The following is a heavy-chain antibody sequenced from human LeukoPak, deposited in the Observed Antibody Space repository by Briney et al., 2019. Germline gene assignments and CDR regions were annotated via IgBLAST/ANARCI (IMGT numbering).Heavy chain of an antibody. Sequence: GGSLRLSCTASGFIFSNAWMSWVRQAPGKGLEWVGHIKSQPDGGTADYAAPVKGRFTISRDDSKNTLYLQMNTLKTEDTAVYYCSTEGLAYCDGDCYSWGQGTLVTVSS. CDR1: GFIFSNAW. J-gene: IGHJ5*02. CDR2: IKSQPDGGTA. D-gene: IGHD2-21*02. V-gene: IGHV3-15*01. CDR3: STEGLAYCDGDCYS.